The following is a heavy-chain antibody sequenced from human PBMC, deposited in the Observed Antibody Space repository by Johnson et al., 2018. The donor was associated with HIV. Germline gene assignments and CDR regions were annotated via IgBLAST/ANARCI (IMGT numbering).Heavy chain of an antibody. V-gene: IGHV3-74*01. CDR2: VNSDGSSL. Sequence: VQLVESGGGVVQPGGSLRLSCAASGFTVSNYWMHWVRQAPGKGLVWVSRVNSDGSSLSYADSVKGRFTISRDNAKNTLYLQMNSLRAEDTAAYYCARELSHDAFDIWGQGTMVTVSS. J-gene: IGHJ3*02. D-gene: IGHD3-3*02. CDR1: GFTVSNYW. CDR3: ARELSHDAFDI.